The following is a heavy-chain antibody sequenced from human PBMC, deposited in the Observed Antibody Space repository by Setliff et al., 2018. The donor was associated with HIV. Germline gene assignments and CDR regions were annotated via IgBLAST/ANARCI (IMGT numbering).Heavy chain of an antibody. V-gene: IGHV3-30*02. J-gene: IGHJ4*02. CDR1: GFTFSSYG. CDR2: IRYDGSNK. Sequence: GGSLRLSCAASGFTFSSYGMHWVRQAPGKGLEWVAFIRYDGSNKYYADSVKGRFTISRDNSKNTLYLQMNSLGAEDTAVYYCAAVPWGHSSLIIDHWGQGTPVTVSS. CDR3: AAVPWGHSSLIIDH. D-gene: IGHD3-16*01.